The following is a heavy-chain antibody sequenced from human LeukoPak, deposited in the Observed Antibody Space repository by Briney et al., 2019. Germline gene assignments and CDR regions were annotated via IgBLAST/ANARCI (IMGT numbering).Heavy chain of an antibody. D-gene: IGHD1-26*01. CDR3: TTRRPIIVGAPFDY. CDR2: IKIKTDGGTT. Sequence: KTGGSIRLSCAASGFTFSNAWMSWVRQAPGKGREWVGRIKIKTDGGTTDYAAPVKGRFTISRDDSKNTLYLQMNSLKTEDTAVYYCTTRRPIIVGAPFDYWGQGTLVTVSS. CDR1: GFTFSNAW. J-gene: IGHJ4*02. V-gene: IGHV3-15*01.